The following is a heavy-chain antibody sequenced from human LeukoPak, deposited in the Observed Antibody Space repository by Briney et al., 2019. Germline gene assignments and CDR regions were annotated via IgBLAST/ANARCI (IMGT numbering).Heavy chain of an antibody. J-gene: IGHJ4*02. D-gene: IGHD4-17*01. Sequence: ASQTLSLTCTVSGGPISSGDYYWSWIRQPPGKGLEWIGYIYYSGSTYYNPSLKSRVTISVDTSKNQFPLKLSSVTAADTAVYYCARDYDYGAFDYWGQGTLVTVSS. V-gene: IGHV4-30-4*01. CDR3: ARDYDYGAFDY. CDR2: IYYSGST. CDR1: GGPISSGDYY.